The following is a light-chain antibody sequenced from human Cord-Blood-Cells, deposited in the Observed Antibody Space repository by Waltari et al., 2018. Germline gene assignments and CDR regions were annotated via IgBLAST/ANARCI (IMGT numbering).Light chain of an antibody. CDR3: QQRSNWPLT. J-gene: IGKJ4*01. V-gene: IGKV3-11*01. Sequence: EIVLTQSPATLSLSPVERAPLSCRASQSVSSYLAWYQQKPGQAPRLLIYDASNRATGIPARFSGSGSGTDFTLTISSLEPEDFAVYYCQQRSNWPLTFGGGTKVEIK. CDR2: DAS. CDR1: QSVSSY.